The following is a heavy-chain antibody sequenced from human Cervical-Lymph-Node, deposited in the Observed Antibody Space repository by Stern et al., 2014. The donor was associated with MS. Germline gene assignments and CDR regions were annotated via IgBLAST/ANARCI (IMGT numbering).Heavy chain of an antibody. D-gene: IGHD5-12*01. Sequence: VQLVQSGAEVKKPGESLKISCEASGYLFDDYWIGWVRQMSGRGLELVAIIFPRDSNTRYSPSVQGQVTISADKSISTAYLQWSTLNASAPAMFYCARSPATPSGYDRFDYWGQGALVTVSS. CDR3: ARSPATPSGYDRFDY. V-gene: IGHV5-51*03. CDR1: GYLFDDYW. CDR2: IFPRDSNT. J-gene: IGHJ4*02.